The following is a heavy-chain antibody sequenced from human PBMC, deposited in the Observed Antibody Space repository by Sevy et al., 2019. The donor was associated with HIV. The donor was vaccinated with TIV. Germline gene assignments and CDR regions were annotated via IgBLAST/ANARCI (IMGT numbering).Heavy chain of an antibody. Sequence: GGSLRLSCAASGFTFGSYAMSWVRQAPGKGLEWVSGLSGYGGSTYYADSVKGRFTISRDNSKNTLYLQMNSLRAEDTAVYYCAKDRITMIGDAFDVWGQGTMVTVSS. CDR1: GFTFGSYA. V-gene: IGHV3-23*01. CDR2: LSGYGGST. CDR3: AKDRITMIGDAFDV. D-gene: IGHD3-22*01. J-gene: IGHJ3*01.